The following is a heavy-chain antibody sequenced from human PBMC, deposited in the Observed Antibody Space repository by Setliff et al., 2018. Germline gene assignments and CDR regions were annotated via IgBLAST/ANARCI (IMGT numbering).Heavy chain of an antibody. CDR3: ARDLGNWLDP. CDR2: ISFSSSTI. Sequence: GGSLRLSCAASGFTFSTYNMNWVRQAPGKGLEWVSYISFSSSTIYYADSVKGRFTISRDNAKNSLYLQMNSLRAEDTAVYYCARDLGNWLDPWGQGTLVTVSS. CDR1: GFTFSTYN. J-gene: IGHJ5*01. V-gene: IGHV3-48*01. D-gene: IGHD3-16*01.